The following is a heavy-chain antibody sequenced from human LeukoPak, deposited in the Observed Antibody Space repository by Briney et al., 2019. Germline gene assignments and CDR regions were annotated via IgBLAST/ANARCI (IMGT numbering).Heavy chain of an antibody. CDR3: ARDLGYGGYNWFDP. J-gene: IGHJ5*02. Sequence: SETLSFTCTVSGGSINSGDYYWSWIRQHPGKGLEWIGYIFYIGSTYYNPSLKSRVTISVDTSKNQFSLKLTSVTAADTAVYYCARDLGYGGYNWFDPWGQGTLVTVSS. CDR2: IFYIGST. V-gene: IGHV4-31*03. CDR1: GGSINSGDYY. D-gene: IGHD4-17*01.